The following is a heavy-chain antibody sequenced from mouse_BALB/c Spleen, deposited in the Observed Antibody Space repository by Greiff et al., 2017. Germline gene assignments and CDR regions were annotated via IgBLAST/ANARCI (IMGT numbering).Heavy chain of an antibody. Sequence: GQGLEWIGAIYPGDGDTRYTQKFKGKATLTADKSSSTAYMQLSSLASEDSAVYYCASSSSDYYAMDYWGQGTSVTVSS. D-gene: IGHD1-1*01. CDR2: IYPGDGDT. CDR3: ASSSSDYYAMDY. V-gene: IGHV1-87*01. J-gene: IGHJ4*01.